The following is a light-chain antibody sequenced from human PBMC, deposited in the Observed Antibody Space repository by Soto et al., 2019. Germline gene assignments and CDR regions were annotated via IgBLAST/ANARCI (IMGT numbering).Light chain of an antibody. J-gene: IGKJ2*01. CDR1: QSISSY. Sequence: DIQMTQSPSSLSASVGDRVTSTCRASQSISSYLNWYQQKPGKAPKLLIYAASSFQSGVPSRFSGSGSGTDLTLTISSLQPEDFATYYCQQIDNTPPSFGQGTKLEIK. V-gene: IGKV1-39*01. CDR3: QQIDNTPPS. CDR2: AAS.